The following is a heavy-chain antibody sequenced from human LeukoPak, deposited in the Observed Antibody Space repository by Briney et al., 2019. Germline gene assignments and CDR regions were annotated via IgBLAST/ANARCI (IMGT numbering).Heavy chain of an antibody. D-gene: IGHD1-26*01. CDR3: ATDLPGADY. V-gene: IGHV1-18*01. J-gene: IGHJ4*02. CDR1: GYTFTSYG. Sequence: EASVKVSCKASGYTFTSYGISWVRQAPGQGLEWMGWISAYNGNTNYAQKLQGRVTMTTDTSTDTAYMELSSLRSEDTAVYYCATDLPGADYWGQGTLVTVSS. CDR2: ISAYNGNT.